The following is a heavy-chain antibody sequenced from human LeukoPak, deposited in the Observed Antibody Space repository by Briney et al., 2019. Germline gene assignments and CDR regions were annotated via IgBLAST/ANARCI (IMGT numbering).Heavy chain of an antibody. D-gene: IGHD5-24*01. CDR3: ARGGYIEMATVFDY. CDR1: GFTFSDYY. V-gene: IGHV3-11*04. J-gene: IGHJ4*02. CDR2: ISSSGSTI. Sequence: PGGSLRLSCAASGFTFSDYYMSWIRQAPGKGLEWISYISSSGSTIYYADSVKGRFTISRDNAKNSLYLQMNSLRAEDTALYYCARGGYIEMATVFDYWGQGTLVTVSS.